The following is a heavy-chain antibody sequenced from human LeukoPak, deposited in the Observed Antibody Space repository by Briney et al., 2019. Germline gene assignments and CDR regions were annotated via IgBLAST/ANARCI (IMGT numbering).Heavy chain of an antibody. V-gene: IGHV3-74*01. CDR3: AHADSSSWYYMDV. CDR2: INSDGSST. J-gene: IGHJ6*03. Sequence: GGSLRLSSAASGFTFGSYWMHWVRQAPGKGLVWVSRINSDGSSTSYADSVKGRFTISRDNAKNTLYLQMNSLRAEDTAVYYCAHADSSSWYYMDVWGKGTTVTISS. D-gene: IGHD6-13*01. CDR1: GFTFGSYW.